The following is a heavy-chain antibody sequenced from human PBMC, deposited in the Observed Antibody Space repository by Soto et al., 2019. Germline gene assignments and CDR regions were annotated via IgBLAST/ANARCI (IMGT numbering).Heavy chain of an antibody. V-gene: IGHV3-30-3*01. CDR2: ISYDGSNK. CDR1: GFTLSSYA. Sequence: QVQLVESGGGVVQPGRSLRLSCAASGFTLSSYAMHWVRQAPGKGLEWVAVISYDGSNKYYADSVKGRFTISRDNSKNTLYLQMNSLRAEDTAVYYCARDGRLGGWPNFDYWGQGTLVTVSS. CDR3: ARDGRLGGWPNFDY. J-gene: IGHJ4*02. D-gene: IGHD6-19*01.